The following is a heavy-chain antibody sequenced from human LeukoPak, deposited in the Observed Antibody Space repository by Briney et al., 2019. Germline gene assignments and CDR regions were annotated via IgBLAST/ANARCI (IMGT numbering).Heavy chain of an antibody. D-gene: IGHD6-19*01. CDR1: GFTVSSNY. CDR2: IYSGGST. V-gene: IGHV3-53*04. Sequence: HPGGSLRLSCAASGFTVSSNYMSWVRQAPGKGLEWVSVIYSGGSTYYADSVKGRFTISRHNSKNTLYLQMNSLRAEDTAVYYCARDVPMGGRFSSGWFNWFDPWGQGTLVTVSS. J-gene: IGHJ5*02. CDR3: ARDVPMGGRFSSGWFNWFDP.